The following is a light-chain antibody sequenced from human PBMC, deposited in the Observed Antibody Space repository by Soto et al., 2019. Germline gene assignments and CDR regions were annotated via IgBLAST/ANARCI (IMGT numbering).Light chain of an antibody. V-gene: IGLV2-8*01. CDR2: EVS. CDR1: SSDIGGYNY. J-gene: IGLJ2*01. Sequence: QSVLTQPPSASGSPGQSVTISCTGTSSDIGGYNYVSWYQQHPGTAPKLMIYEVSQRPSGVPDRFSGSKSGNTASLTVSGLHAEDEADYYCSSYAGSNNFVVFGGGTQLTVL. CDR3: SSYAGSNNFVV.